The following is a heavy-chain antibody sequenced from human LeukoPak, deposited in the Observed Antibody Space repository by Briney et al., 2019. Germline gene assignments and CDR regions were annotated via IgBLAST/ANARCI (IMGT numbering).Heavy chain of an antibody. CDR1: GFTFSSYG. CDR2: ISYDGSNK. D-gene: IGHD6-19*01. J-gene: IGHJ2*01. Sequence: PGMSLRLSCAASGFTFSSYGMHWVRQAPGKGLEWVAVISYDGSNKDYADSVKGRFTISRDNSKNTLYLQMNSLRAEDTAVYYCAKGRYSSGWNWYFDLWGRGTLVTVSS. CDR3: AKGRYSSGWNWYFDL. V-gene: IGHV3-30*18.